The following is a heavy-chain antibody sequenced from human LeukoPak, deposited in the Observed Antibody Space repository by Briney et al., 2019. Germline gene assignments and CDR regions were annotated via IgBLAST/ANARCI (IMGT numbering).Heavy chain of an antibody. CDR2: INWNGGGT. CDR3: AKHLTATNTYIFFGLDV. J-gene: IGHJ6*02. V-gene: IGHV3-9*01. Sequence: GGSLRLSCAATGFSFKDYGMHWVRQPPGKGLEWVSAINWNGGGTDYAGSVKGRFTISRGNAKNSLYLQLSSLRPEDTALYYCAKHLTATNTYIFFGLDVWGQGTSVTVSS. D-gene: IGHD1-26*01. CDR1: GFSFKDYG.